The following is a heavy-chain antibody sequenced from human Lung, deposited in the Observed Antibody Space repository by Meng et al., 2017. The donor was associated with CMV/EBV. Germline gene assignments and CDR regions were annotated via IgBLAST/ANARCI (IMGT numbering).Heavy chain of an antibody. J-gene: IGHJ4*02. CDR2: IYPGDSDT. CDR1: GYRFTNYW. D-gene: IGHD5-24*01. Sequence: GESLKISCKASGYRFTNYWIGWVRQMPGKGLEWMGIIYPGDSDTRYSPSFQGQVTISADKSITTAYLQWSSLQASDTAMYYCAKLNGQMAAHYWGQGTLVTVSS. V-gene: IGHV5-51*01. CDR3: AKLNGQMAAHY.